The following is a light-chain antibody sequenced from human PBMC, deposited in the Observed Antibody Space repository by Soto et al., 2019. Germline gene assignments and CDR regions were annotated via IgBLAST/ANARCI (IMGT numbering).Light chain of an antibody. CDR1: SSDVGTYNY. Sequence: QSALTQPASESGSPGQSITISCTGTSSDVGTYNYVSWYQQHPGKAPKLIIYDVSNRPSGVSNRFSGSKSGNTASLTISGLQAEDEADYYCSSYTSSSTLYVFATGTKLTVL. CDR2: DVS. J-gene: IGLJ1*01. CDR3: SSYTSSSTLYV. V-gene: IGLV2-14*01.